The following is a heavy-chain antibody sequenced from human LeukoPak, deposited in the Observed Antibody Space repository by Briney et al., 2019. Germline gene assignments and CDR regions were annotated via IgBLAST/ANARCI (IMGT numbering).Heavy chain of an antibody. CDR1: GFTFDDYA. CDR2: ITWNGGST. D-gene: IGHD4-17*01. CDR3: ARDCFRDVWVTREIWFDP. J-gene: IGHJ5*02. Sequence: PGGSLRLSCAASGFTFDDYAMHWVRQAPGKGLEWASGITWNGGSTGYADSVKCRFTISRDNAKNSLYLQMNSLRAEDTALYYCARDCFRDVWVTREIWFDPSGQGTLVNVSP. V-gene: IGHV3-20*04.